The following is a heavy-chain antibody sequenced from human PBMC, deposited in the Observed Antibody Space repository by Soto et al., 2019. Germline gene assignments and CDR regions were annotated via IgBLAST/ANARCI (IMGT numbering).Heavy chain of an antibody. Sequence: HITLKESGPSLVKPTQTLTLTCTFSGFSLTNPGVTVGWIRQPPGKALEWLALVYWHDDKRYNPSLRNRLTIAKDTSKNRVVLTRANVGPVDTATYFCAHSHFEILTGPFASWGRGTLVTVSS. V-gene: IGHV2-5*01. CDR1: GFSLTNPGVT. CDR2: VYWHDDK. CDR3: AHSHFEILTGPFAS. J-gene: IGHJ5*01. D-gene: IGHD3-9*01.